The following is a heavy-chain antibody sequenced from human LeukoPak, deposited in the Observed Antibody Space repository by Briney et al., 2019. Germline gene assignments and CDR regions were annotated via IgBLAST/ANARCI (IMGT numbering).Heavy chain of an antibody. CDR1: GFTFSSHW. Sequence: PGGSLRLSCAASGFTFSSHWMHWVRQAPGKGLVWVSLINSDGSSTSYTDSVKGRFTISRDNAKNTLYVQMNSLRVEDTAVYYCARNPPYFYDSGTTIYDYCGMDVWGQGTTVTVSS. D-gene: IGHD3-10*01. CDR3: ARNPPYFYDSGTTIYDYCGMDV. V-gene: IGHV3-74*01. J-gene: IGHJ6*02. CDR2: INSDGSST.